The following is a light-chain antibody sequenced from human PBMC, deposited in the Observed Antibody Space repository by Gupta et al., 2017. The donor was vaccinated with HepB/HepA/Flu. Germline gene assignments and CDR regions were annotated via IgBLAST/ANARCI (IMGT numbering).Light chain of an antibody. CDR1: QDIRITY. CDR3: HHDDSTPFT. CDR2: GAS. J-gene: IGKJ5*01. V-gene: IGKV3-20*01. Sequence: EVVLTQSPATLSLSPGERATLSCRASQDIRITYLAWYQEKPGQAPRLLIYGASNRATGIPGRFSGSGSGTEFTLTISRLEPEDFAVYYCHHDDSTPFTFGQGTQLDIK.